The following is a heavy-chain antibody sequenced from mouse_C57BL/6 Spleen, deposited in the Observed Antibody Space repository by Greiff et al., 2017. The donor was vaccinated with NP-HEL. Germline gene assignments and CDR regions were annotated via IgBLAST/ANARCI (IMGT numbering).Heavy chain of an antibody. J-gene: IGHJ3*01. D-gene: IGHD2-2*01. CDR3: ARSDLLWLRRGFAY. Sequence: EVQLQQSGPELVKPGASVKISCKASGYTFTDYYMNWVKQSHGKSLEWIGDINPNNGGTSYNQKFKGKATLTVDKSSSTAYMELRSLTSEDSAVYYCARSDLLWLRRGFAYWGQGTLVTVSA. V-gene: IGHV1-26*01. CDR2: INPNNGGT. CDR1: GYTFTDYY.